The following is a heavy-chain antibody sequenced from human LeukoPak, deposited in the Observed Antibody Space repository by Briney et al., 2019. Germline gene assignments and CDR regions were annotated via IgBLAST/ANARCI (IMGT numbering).Heavy chain of an antibody. CDR2: IIPIFGTA. V-gene: IGHV1-69*13. J-gene: IGHJ3*02. Sequence: VASVKVSCKASGYTFSNYTLNWVRQAPGQGLEWMGGIIPIFGTANYAQKFQGRVTITADESTSTAYMELSSLRSEDTAVYYCARAEDYYDSSGLEDAFDIWGQGTMVTVSS. CDR1: GYTFSNYT. D-gene: IGHD3-22*01. CDR3: ARAEDYYDSSGLEDAFDI.